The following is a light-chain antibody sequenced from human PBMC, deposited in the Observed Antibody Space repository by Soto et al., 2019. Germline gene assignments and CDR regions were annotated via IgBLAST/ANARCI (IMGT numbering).Light chain of an antibody. CDR3: QQRSNLPPYT. Sequence: EIVLTQSPATLSLSPGERATLSCRASQSVSSYLAWYQQKPGQAPRLLIYDASNRATGIPARFSGSGSGTDFTLTISSLEPEHFAVYYCQQRSNLPPYTFGQGTKLEIK. J-gene: IGKJ2*01. V-gene: IGKV3-11*01. CDR1: QSVSSY. CDR2: DAS.